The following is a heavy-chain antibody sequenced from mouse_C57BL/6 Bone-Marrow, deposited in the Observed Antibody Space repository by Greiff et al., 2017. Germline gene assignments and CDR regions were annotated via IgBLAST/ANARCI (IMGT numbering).Heavy chain of an antibody. Sequence: EVKLVESGGDLVKPGGSLKLSCAASGFTFSSYGMSWVRQTPDKRLEWVATISSGGSYTYYPDSVKGRFTISRDNAKNTLCLQMSSLKSEDTAMYYCARLRFDYWGQGTTLTVSS. CDR1: GFTFSSYG. CDR2: ISSGGSYT. V-gene: IGHV5-6*01. D-gene: IGHD1-1*01. J-gene: IGHJ2*01. CDR3: ARLRFDY.